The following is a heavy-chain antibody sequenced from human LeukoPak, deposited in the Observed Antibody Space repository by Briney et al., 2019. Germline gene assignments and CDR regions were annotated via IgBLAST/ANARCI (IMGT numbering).Heavy chain of an antibody. J-gene: IGHJ4*02. D-gene: IGHD5-24*01. CDR3: AKAAPTVEMATIPFDY. Sequence: GGSLRLSCAASGFTFSSYAMSWVRQAPGKGLEWVSAISGSGGSTYYADSVKGRFTISRDNSRNTLYLQMNSLRAEDTAVYYCAKAAPTVEMATIPFDYWGQGTLVTVSS. CDR2: ISGSGGST. V-gene: IGHV3-23*01. CDR1: GFTFSSYA.